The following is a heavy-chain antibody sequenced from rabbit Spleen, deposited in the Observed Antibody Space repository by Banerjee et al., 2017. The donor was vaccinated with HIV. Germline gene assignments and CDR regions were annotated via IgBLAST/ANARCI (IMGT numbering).Heavy chain of an antibody. Sequence: QSLEESGGGLVKPGGSLALTCTASGFSFSSGYSMCWVRQAPGKGLEWIACVGVGSGSTYYASWAKGRFTISKTSSTTVTLQMTSLTAADTATYFCARDLVGVIGWNFYLWGQGTLVTVS. D-gene: IGHD1-1*01. V-gene: IGHV1S40*01. J-gene: IGHJ4*01. CDR1: GFSFSSGYS. CDR3: ARDLVGVIGWNFYL. CDR2: VGVGSGST.